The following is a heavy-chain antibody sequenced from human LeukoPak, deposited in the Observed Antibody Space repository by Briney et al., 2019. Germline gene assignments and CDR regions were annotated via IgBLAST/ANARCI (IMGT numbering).Heavy chain of an antibody. V-gene: IGHV3-23*01. Sequence: GGSLRLSCAASGFTFSSYAMSWVRQAPGKGLEWVSAISGSGGSTYYADSVKGRFTISRDNSKNTLYLQVNSLRPDDTAVYYCTRDLTGHYSIGYWGQGTLVTVSS. CDR1: GFTFSSYA. CDR3: TRDLTGHYSIGY. J-gene: IGHJ4*02. CDR2: ISGSGGST. D-gene: IGHD3-22*01.